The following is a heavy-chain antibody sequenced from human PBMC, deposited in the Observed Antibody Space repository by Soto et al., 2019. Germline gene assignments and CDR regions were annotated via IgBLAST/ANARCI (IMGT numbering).Heavy chain of an antibody. CDR1: GYTFTSYA. CDR2: INAGNGNT. V-gene: IGHV1-3*01. J-gene: IGHJ4*02. CDR3: ARGDCSGGSCYSF. Sequence: QVPLVQSGAEVKKPGASVKVSCKASGYTFTSYAMHWVRQAPGQRLEWMGWINAGNGNTKYSQKFQGRVTITRDTSASTAYMELSSLRSEDTAVYYCARGDCSGGSCYSFWGQGTLVTVSS. D-gene: IGHD2-15*01.